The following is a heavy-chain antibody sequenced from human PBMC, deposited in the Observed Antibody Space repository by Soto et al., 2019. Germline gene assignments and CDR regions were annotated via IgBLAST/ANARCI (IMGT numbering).Heavy chain of an antibody. V-gene: IGHV4-59*01. CDR2: IYFSGST. CDR1: GGSIGSYY. Sequence: QVQLQESGPGLVKPSETLALTCTVSGGSIGSYYWSWIRQPPGKGLERIGYIYFSGSTNYNPSLKSRVTISVDTSKNQISLKLTSVTAADTAVYYCARGSRYSDGYDVHRYYYMDVWGKGTTVTVSS. CDR3: ARGSRYSDGYDVHRYYYMDV. D-gene: IGHD5-18*01. J-gene: IGHJ6*03.